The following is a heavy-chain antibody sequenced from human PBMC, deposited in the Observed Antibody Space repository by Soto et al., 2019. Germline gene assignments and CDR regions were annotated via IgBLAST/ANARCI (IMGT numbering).Heavy chain of an antibody. CDR1: GFTLSDAW. CDR3: TTYFVEMVEGTPVVYDY. D-gene: IGHD2-15*01. CDR2: IKSKNNGGTT. Sequence: EVQLVESGGGLVKPGGSLTLSCAGSGFTLSDAWVSWVRQAPGKGLERVGRIKSKNNGGTTDYAAPVKGRFIISRDESKNTLYLQMNRLRTEDPDVEYCTTYFVEMVEGTPVVYDYWGQGALVTVSS. V-gene: IGHV3-15*01. J-gene: IGHJ4*01.